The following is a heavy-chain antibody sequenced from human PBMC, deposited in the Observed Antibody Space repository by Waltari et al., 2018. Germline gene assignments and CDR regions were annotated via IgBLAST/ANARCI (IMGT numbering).Heavy chain of an antibody. V-gene: IGHV4-59*01. D-gene: IGHD6-19*01. CDR3: ARAHNSGWLYFQH. CDR2: IYYSGST. Sequence: GGSISSYYWSWIRQPPGKGLEWIGYIYYSGSTNYNPSLKSRVTISVDTSKNQFSLKLSSVTAADTAVYYCARAHNSGWLYFQHWGQGTLVTVSS. J-gene: IGHJ1*01. CDR1: GGSISSYY.